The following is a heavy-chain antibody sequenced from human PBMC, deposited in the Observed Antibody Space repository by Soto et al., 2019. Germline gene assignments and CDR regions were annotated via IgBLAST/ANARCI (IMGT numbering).Heavy chain of an antibody. CDR3: ASSGIVGREVNTWFDP. CDR2: ISYRGST. V-gene: IGHV4-59*01. D-gene: IGHD3-22*01. Sequence: LSLTCTVSAGSIATSYWSWIRQPLGKALEWIGYISYRGSTNYNPSLKSRLTISIDTSKSQISLKLTSMTTADTAVYYCASSGIVGREVNTWFDPWGQGTLVTVSS. CDR1: AGSIATSY. J-gene: IGHJ5*02.